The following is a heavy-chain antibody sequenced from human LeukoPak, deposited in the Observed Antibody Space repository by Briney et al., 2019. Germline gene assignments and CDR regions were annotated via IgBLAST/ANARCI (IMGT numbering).Heavy chain of an antibody. V-gene: IGHV3-48*01. CDR3: ARDGFGYCSGTSCFDAFDI. D-gene: IGHD2-2*01. Sequence: GGSLRLSCAASGYTFSGYSMNWVRQAPGKGLEWVSYISSSSSTIYYADSVKGRFTISRDNAKNSLYLQMNSLRAEDTAVYYCARDGFGYCSGTSCFDAFDIWGQGTMVTVSS. CDR1: GYTFSGYS. CDR2: ISSSSSTI. J-gene: IGHJ3*02.